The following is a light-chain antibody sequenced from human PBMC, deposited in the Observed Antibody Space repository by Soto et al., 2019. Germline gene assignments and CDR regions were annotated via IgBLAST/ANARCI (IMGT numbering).Light chain of an antibody. CDR2: WAS. CDR3: QQYYSTPPT. CDR1: QSVLYSSNNKNY. J-gene: IGKJ2*01. Sequence: DIVMTQSPDSLAVSLGERATIKCKSSQSVLYSSNNKNYLVWYQQKPGQPPKLLIYWASTRESGVPDRFSGSGSGTDFTLTISSLQAEDVAVYYCQQYYSTPPTFGQGTKLEIK. V-gene: IGKV4-1*01.